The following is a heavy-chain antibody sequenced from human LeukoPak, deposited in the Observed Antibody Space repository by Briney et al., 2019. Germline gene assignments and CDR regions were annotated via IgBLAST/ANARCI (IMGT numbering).Heavy chain of an antibody. CDR1: GLTFSTYW. Sequence: WGSLRLSCTASGLTFSTYWVHWVRQAPGKGLVWVSQIKFDGSLASYADSVKGRFTISRDNAKNTLYLQMNTLGTEDTAVYYCVTGHYDSRMYFDLWGRGTLVTVSS. J-gene: IGHJ2*01. V-gene: IGHV3-74*01. CDR2: IKFDGSLA. D-gene: IGHD3-16*01. CDR3: VTGHYDSRMYFDL.